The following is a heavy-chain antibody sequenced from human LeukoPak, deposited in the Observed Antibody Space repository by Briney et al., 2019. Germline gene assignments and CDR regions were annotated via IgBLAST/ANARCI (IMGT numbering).Heavy chain of an antibody. Sequence: PSETLSLTCTVSGGSISSSSYYWGWIRQPPGKGLEWIGSIYYSGSTYYNPSLKSRVTISVDTSKNQFSLKLSSVTAADTAVYYCALGYQLLYFFDYWGQGTLVTVSS. V-gene: IGHV4-39*01. J-gene: IGHJ4*02. CDR1: GGSISSSSYY. D-gene: IGHD2-2*01. CDR3: ALGYQLLYFFDY. CDR2: IYYSGST.